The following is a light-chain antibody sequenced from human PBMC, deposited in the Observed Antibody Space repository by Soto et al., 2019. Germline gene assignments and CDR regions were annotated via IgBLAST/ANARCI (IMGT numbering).Light chain of an antibody. J-gene: IGLJ3*02. Sequence: QSALTQPASVSGSPGQSITISCTGTSSDIGRYDYVSWYQQFPGKAPKLMIYRVINRPSGVSDRFSGSKSGNSASLSISGLQPEDEASYFCGSYTSANTWVFGGGTKL. CDR2: RVI. CDR1: SSDIGRYDY. V-gene: IGLV2-14*03. CDR3: GSYTSANTWV.